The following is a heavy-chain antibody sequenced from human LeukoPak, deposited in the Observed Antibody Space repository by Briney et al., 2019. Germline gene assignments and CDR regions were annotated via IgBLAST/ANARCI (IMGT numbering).Heavy chain of an antibody. CDR3: ARARQEPNWFDP. CDR1: GGTFSSYA. V-gene: IGHV1-69*05. J-gene: IGHJ5*02. CDR2: IIPIFGTA. D-gene: IGHD1-14*01. Sequence: ASVKVSCXASGGTFSSYAISWVRQARGQGLEWMGRIIPIFGTANYAQKFQDRVTITTDESTSTAYMELSSLRSEDTAVYYCARARQEPNWFDPWGQGTLVTVSS.